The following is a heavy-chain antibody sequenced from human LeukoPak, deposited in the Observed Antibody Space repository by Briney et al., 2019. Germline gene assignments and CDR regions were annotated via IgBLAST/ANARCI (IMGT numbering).Heavy chain of an antibody. CDR1: GYTFTSYG. V-gene: IGHV1-18*04. CDR2: ISAYNGNT. D-gene: IGHD2-2*01. Sequence: ASVKVSCKASGYTFTSYGISWVRQAPGQGLEWMGWISAYNGNTNYAQKLQGRVTMTTDTSTSAAYMELRSLRSDDTAVYYCASSMAEVPAAIWGQGTLVTVSS. J-gene: IGHJ4*02. CDR3: ASSMAEVPAAI.